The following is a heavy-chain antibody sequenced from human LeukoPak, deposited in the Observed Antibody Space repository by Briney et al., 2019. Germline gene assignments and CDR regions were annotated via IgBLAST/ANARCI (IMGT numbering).Heavy chain of an antibody. CDR1: GFTFNAYY. CDR2: ISPNNGDT. D-gene: IGHD5-12*01. Sequence: GASVKVSCKASGFTFNAYYIHWVRQAPGQGLEWMGWISPNNGDTDYAQKFQGRVRMTTATSISTAYMDLSRLTSNDTAMYYCAREGPLSSIKHWGQGTLVTVSS. CDR3: AREGPLSSIKH. V-gene: IGHV1-2*02. J-gene: IGHJ1*01.